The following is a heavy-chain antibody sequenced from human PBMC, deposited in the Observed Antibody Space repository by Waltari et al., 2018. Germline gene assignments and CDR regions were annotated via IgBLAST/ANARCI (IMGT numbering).Heavy chain of an antibody. CDR3: AKADNKWELLWFDS. D-gene: IGHD3-10*01. Sequence: EVQLVQSGGGLVQPGGSLRLSCEGSGFSFYTYAMTWVRQAPGKGLEWVSTINPGRANTYYADSVRGRFTISRDNSKNTLYLQLNNLRAEDTATYYCAKADNKWELLWFDSWGQGNLVIVSS. CDR2: INPGRANT. CDR1: GFSFYTYA. J-gene: IGHJ5*02. V-gene: IGHV3-23*04.